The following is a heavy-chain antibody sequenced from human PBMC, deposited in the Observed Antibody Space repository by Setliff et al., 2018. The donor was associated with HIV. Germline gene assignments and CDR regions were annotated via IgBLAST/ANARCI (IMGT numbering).Heavy chain of an antibody. CDR3: ARDPAFGAFDI. CDR2: IKDDGRET. Sequence: GGSLRLSCAASGFTFSSYWMSWVRQAPGKGLEWVANIKDDGRETYYVDSVKGRFTIYRDNAKNSLYLQMSSLRTEDTAVYFCARDPAFGAFDIWGQGTMVTVSS. J-gene: IGHJ3*02. V-gene: IGHV3-7*03. CDR1: GFTFSSYW. D-gene: IGHD3-10*01.